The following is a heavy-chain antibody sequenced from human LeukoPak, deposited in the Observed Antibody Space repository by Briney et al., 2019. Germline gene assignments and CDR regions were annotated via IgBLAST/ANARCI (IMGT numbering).Heavy chain of an antibody. Sequence: GRSLRLSCAASGFTFSSYGMHWVRQAPGKGLEWVSVIYSGGSTYYADSVKGRFTISRDNSKNTLYLQMNSLRAEDTAVYYCARGELQLDYWGQGTLVTVSS. CDR1: GFTFSSYG. CDR2: IYSGGST. D-gene: IGHD1-26*01. CDR3: ARGELQLDY. J-gene: IGHJ4*02. V-gene: IGHV3-66*01.